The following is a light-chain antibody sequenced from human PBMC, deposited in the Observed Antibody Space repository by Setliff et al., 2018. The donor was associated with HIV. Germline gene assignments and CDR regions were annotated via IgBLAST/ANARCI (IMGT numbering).Light chain of an antibody. CDR2: GNT. Sequence: QPVLTQPPSVSGAPGQRVTISCTGSSSSIGADYAVHWYKQLPGTAPKLLIYGNTNRPSGVPDRFSGSKSGTSASLAITGLQPEDEAHYYCQSYDSSLSGSWVFGTGTKVTVL. CDR3: QSYDSSLSGSWV. V-gene: IGLV1-40*01. J-gene: IGLJ1*01. CDR1: SSSIGADYA.